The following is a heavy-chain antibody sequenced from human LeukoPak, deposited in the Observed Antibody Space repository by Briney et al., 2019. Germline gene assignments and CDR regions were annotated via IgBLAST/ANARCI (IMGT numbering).Heavy chain of an antibody. CDR1: GFTFSSYA. Sequence: GGSLRLSCAASGFTFSSYAMNWVRQAPGKGLEWVSSISSSSSYIYYADSVKGRFTISRDNAKNSLYLQMNSLRAEDTAVYYCARVMYGDSPGDFDYWGQGTLVTVSS. J-gene: IGHJ4*02. CDR3: ARVMYGDSPGDFDY. D-gene: IGHD4-17*01. V-gene: IGHV3-21*01. CDR2: ISSSSSYI.